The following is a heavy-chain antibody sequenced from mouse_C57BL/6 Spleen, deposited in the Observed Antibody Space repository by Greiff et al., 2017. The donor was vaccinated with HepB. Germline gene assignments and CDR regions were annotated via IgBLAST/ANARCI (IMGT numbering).Heavy chain of an antibody. Sequence: VQLKESGPELVKPGASVKISCKASGYSFTDYNMNWVKQSNGKSLEWIGVINPNYGTTSYNQKFKGKATLTVDQSSSTAYMQLNSLTSEDSAVYYCARTDYYGSSYVDWYFDVWGTGTTVTVSS. J-gene: IGHJ1*03. CDR1: GYSFTDYN. CDR2: INPNYGTT. D-gene: IGHD1-1*01. V-gene: IGHV1-39*01. CDR3: ARTDYYGSSYVDWYFDV.